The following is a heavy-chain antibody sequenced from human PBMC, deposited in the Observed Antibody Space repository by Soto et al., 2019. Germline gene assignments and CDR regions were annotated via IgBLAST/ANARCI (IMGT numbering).Heavy chain of an antibody. CDR2: ISYGGSDK. J-gene: IGHJ4*02. CDR3: TRDPGIGFDY. V-gene: IGHV3-30-3*01. D-gene: IGHD1-26*01. Sequence: QVQLVESGGGVVQPGRSLRLSCAASGFTFNRYAIHWVRQAPGKGLEWVAVISYGGSDKYYADSVKGRFTVSRDNSKNTLYLQMNSLRAEDTAIYYCTRDPGIGFDYRGQGTLVIVSS. CDR1: GFTFNRYA.